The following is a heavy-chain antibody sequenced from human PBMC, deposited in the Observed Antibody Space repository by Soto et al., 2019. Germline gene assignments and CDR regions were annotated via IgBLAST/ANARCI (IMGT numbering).Heavy chain of an antibody. Sequence: SESLSLTCTVSGGSICSYDGSWIRQPPGKGLEWIGYIYYSGSTNYNPSLKSRVTISVDTSKNQFSLKLSSVTAADTAVYYCAGGVPAAIPYDYWGQGTLVTVSS. CDR2: IYYSGST. CDR3: AGGVPAAIPYDY. V-gene: IGHV4-59*01. CDR1: GGSICSYD. D-gene: IGHD2-2*01. J-gene: IGHJ4*02.